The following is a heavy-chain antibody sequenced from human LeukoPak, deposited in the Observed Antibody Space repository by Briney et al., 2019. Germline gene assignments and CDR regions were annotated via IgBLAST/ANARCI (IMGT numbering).Heavy chain of an antibody. CDR2: ISGSGDNT. V-gene: IGHV3-23*01. Sequence: GGSLRLSCAASGFTFSGYTLSWVRQAPGKGLEWVSAISGSGDNTYYADSVKGRFTISRDSSKNTLYLQMNSLRADDTAVYYCAKDAYGDSDYYFMDVWGKGTTVTISS. CDR1: GFTFSGYT. D-gene: IGHD4-17*01. CDR3: AKDAYGDSDYYFMDV. J-gene: IGHJ6*03.